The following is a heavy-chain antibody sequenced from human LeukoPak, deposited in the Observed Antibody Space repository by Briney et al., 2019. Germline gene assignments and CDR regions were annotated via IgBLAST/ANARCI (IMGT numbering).Heavy chain of an antibody. CDR3: AKYPSSGSYFAGSTGYYYMDV. V-gene: IGHV3-21*06. D-gene: IGHD1-26*01. Sequence: DSIQGRFTISRDNAENSLYLQMNSLRAEDTAVYYCAKYPSSGSYFAGSTGYYYMDVWGKGTTVTVSS. J-gene: IGHJ6*03.